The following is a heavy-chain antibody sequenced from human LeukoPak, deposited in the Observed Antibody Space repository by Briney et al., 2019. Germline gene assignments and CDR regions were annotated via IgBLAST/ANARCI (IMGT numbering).Heavy chain of an antibody. V-gene: IGHV3-53*05. CDR2: IYSGGST. D-gene: IGHD2-2*01. J-gene: IGHJ4*02. Sequence: GGSLRLSCAASGFTVSSNYMSWVRQAPGKGLEWVSVIYSGGSTYYADSVKGRFTISRDNSKNTLYLQMNSLRAEDTAVYYCAKEGESGFRIVVVPAARAAPPDYWGQGTLVTVSS. CDR1: GFTVSSNY. CDR3: AKEGESGFRIVVVPAARAAPPDY.